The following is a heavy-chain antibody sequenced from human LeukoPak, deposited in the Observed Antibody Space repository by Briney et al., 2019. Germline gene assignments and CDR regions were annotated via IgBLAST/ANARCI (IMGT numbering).Heavy chain of an antibody. V-gene: IGHV3-23*01. J-gene: IGHJ4*02. Sequence: GSLRLSFAGSGFTFSSYAMRWVRQGPGEGLEGVPGFSGSGGSTYYADSVKGRFTISRDNSKNTLYLQMNSLRAEDTAVYYCAKDRRRYCSGGSCLFDYWGQGTLVTVSS. CDR1: GFTFSSYA. D-gene: IGHD2-15*01. CDR2: FSGSGGST. CDR3: AKDRRRYCSGGSCLFDY.